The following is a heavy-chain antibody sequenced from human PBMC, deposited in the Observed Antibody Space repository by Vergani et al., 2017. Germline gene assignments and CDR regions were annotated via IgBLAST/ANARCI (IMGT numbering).Heavy chain of an antibody. D-gene: IGHD3-10*01. J-gene: IGHJ6*02. CDR3: TRDNPYITMVRGDGMDV. CDR2: IRSKAYGGTT. V-gene: IGHV3-49*03. Sequence: VQLVESGGGLVQPGRSLRLSCTASGFTFGDYAMSWFRQAPGKGLEWVGFIRSKAYGGTTEYVASVKGRFTISRDDSKSIAYLQMNSLKTEDTAVYYCTRDNPYITMVRGDGMDVWGQGTTVTVSS. CDR1: GFTFGDYA.